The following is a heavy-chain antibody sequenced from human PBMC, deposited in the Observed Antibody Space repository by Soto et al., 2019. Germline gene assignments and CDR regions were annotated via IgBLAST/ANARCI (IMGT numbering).Heavy chain of an antibody. D-gene: IGHD2-2*01. CDR2: ITGRGDST. CDR3: AKGSASSRPYFFDY. J-gene: IGHJ4*02. V-gene: IGHV3-23*01. Sequence: GGSLRLSCAASGFTFNNYAMSWVRQAPGKGLEWVSAITGRGDSTYHADSVRGRLTISRDNTKNTLYLQMNSLSPEDTAVYYCAKGSASSRPYFFDYWGQGALVTVSS. CDR1: GFTFNNYA.